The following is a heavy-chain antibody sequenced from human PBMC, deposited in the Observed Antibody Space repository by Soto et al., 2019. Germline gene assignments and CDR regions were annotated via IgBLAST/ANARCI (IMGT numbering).Heavy chain of an antibody. Sequence: QVQLVESGGGVVQPGRSLRLSCAASGFTFSRYGMHWVRQAPGKGLEWVAVISYDGSNKYYADSVKGRFTISRDNSKNTLYLQMNSLRAEDTAVYYCAKESSGYSYGSGFDYWGQGTLVTVSS. CDR3: AKESSGYSYGSGFDY. CDR2: ISYDGSNK. D-gene: IGHD5-18*01. CDR1: GFTFSRYG. J-gene: IGHJ4*02. V-gene: IGHV3-30*18.